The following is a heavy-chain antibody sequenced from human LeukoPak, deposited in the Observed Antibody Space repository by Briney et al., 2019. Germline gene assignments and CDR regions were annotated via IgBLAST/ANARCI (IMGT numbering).Heavy chain of an antibody. CDR1: GGSISSYY. Sequence: SETLSLTCTVSGGSISSYYWSWIRQPPGKGLEWIGYIYYSGSTNYNPSLKSRVTISVDTSKNQFSLKLSSVTAADTAVYYCARVGMVRGVRNWGQGTLVTVSS. CDR2: IYYSGST. V-gene: IGHV4-59*01. J-gene: IGHJ4*02. CDR3: ARVGMVRGVRN. D-gene: IGHD3-10*01.